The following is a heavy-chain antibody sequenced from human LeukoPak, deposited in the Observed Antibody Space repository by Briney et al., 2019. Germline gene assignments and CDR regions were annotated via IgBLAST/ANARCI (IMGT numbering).Heavy chain of an antibody. Sequence: SVKVSCKASGGTFSSYAISWVRQAPGQGLEWMGGIIPIFGTANYAQKFQGRVTITADESTSTAYMELSSLRSEDTAVYYCASAPRYNDYSDPFDYWGQGTLVTVSS. CDR1: GGTFSSYA. CDR2: IIPIFGTA. D-gene: IGHD4-17*01. J-gene: IGHJ4*02. CDR3: ASAPRYNDYSDPFDY. V-gene: IGHV1-69*13.